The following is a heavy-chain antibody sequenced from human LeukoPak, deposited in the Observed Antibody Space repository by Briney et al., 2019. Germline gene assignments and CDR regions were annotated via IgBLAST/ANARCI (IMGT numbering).Heavy chain of an antibody. D-gene: IGHD2-2*01. CDR1: GGTFSSYA. CDR2: IIPIFGTA. Sequence: SVKVSFKASGGTFSSYAISWVRQAPGQGLEWMGGIIPIFGTANYAQKFQGRVTITADESTSTAYMELSSLRSEDTAVYYCARDSHCSSTSCYPDCWGQGTLVTVSS. CDR3: ARDSHCSSTSCYPDC. J-gene: IGHJ4*02. V-gene: IGHV1-69*13.